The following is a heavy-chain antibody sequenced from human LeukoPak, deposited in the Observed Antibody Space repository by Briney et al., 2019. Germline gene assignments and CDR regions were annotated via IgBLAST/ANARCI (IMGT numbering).Heavy chain of an antibody. CDR3: AGGVTFGGVIAHDY. Sequence: GRSLRLSCAASGFTFDDYAMHWVRQAPGKGLEWVSGINWNGGSTGYADSVKGRFTISRDNAKNSLYLQMNSLRAEDTALYYCAGGVTFGGVIAHDYWGQGTLVTVSS. CDR2: INWNGGST. V-gene: IGHV3-20*04. D-gene: IGHD3-16*02. CDR1: GFTFDDYA. J-gene: IGHJ4*02.